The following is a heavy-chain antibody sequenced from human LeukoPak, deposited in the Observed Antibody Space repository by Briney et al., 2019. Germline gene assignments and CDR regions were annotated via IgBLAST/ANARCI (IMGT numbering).Heavy chain of an antibody. D-gene: IGHD3-22*01. Sequence: GGSLRLSCAASGFTVSSNYMSWVRQAPGKGLEWVAVISYDGSNKYYADSVKGRFTISRDNSKNTLYLQMNSLRAEDTAVYYCAKDHQHYYDSSGYYYGMDVWGQGTTVTVSS. CDR2: ISYDGSNK. CDR3: AKDHQHYYDSSGYYYGMDV. J-gene: IGHJ6*02. V-gene: IGHV3-30*18. CDR1: GFTVSSNY.